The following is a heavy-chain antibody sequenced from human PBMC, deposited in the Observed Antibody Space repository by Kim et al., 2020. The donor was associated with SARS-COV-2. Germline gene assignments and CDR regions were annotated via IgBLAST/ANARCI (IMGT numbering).Heavy chain of an antibody. CDR2: ISGSGGST. Sequence: GGSLRLSCAASGFTFSSYAMSWVRQAPGKGLEWVSAISGSGGSTYYADSVKGRFTISRDNSKNTLYLQMNSLRAEDTAVYYCAKDRRGVAARPGGMDVWGQGTTVTVSS. D-gene: IGHD6-6*01. CDR1: GFTFSSYA. V-gene: IGHV3-23*01. CDR3: AKDRRGVAARPGGMDV. J-gene: IGHJ6*02.